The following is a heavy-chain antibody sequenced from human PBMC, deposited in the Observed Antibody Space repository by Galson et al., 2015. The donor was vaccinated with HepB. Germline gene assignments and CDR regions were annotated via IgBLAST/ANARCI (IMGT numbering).Heavy chain of an antibody. V-gene: IGHV3-48*01. Sequence: SLRLSCAASGFTFSSYSMNWVRQAPGKGLEWVSYISSSSSTIYYADSVKGRFTISRDNAKNSLYLQMNSLRAEDTAVYYCARAYDSSGYYYPNYWGQGTLVTVSS. CDR2: ISSSSSTI. CDR3: ARAYDSSGYYYPNY. D-gene: IGHD3-22*01. J-gene: IGHJ4*02. CDR1: GFTFSSYS.